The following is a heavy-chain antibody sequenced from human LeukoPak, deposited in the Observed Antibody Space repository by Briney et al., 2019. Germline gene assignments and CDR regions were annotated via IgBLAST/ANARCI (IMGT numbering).Heavy chain of an antibody. CDR1: GDSVSSNSVA. D-gene: IGHD2-21*01. Sequence: SQTLSLTCAISGDSVSSNSVAWNWLRQSPSRGLEWLGRTYYRSKWYNDYAVSVKSRITINPDTSKNQFSLQLNSVTPEDTAVYYCARDHPEGVDVGFDYWGQGTLVTVSS. CDR3: ARDHPEGVDVGFDY. J-gene: IGHJ4*02. V-gene: IGHV6-1*01. CDR2: TYYRSKWYN.